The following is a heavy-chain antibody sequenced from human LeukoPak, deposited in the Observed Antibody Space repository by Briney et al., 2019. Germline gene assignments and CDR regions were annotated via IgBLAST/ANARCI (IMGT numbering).Heavy chain of an antibody. J-gene: IGHJ4*02. Sequence: SETLSLTCTVSGGSVSGYYWSWIRQPPGKGLEWIGYIFHTGNTNYNPSLESQVTISVDTSKNQLSLKLSSVTAADTAVYYCAKDLGESSDYWGQGTLVTVSS. D-gene: IGHD7-27*01. V-gene: IGHV4-59*02. CDR1: GGSVSGYY. CDR2: IFHTGNT. CDR3: AKDLGESSDY.